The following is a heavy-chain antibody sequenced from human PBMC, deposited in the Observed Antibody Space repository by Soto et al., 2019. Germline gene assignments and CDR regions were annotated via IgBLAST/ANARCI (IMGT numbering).Heavy chain of an antibody. D-gene: IGHD6-13*01. V-gene: IGHV4-39*01. CDR1: GGSISSSSYY. CDR2: IYYSGST. Sequence: SETLSLTCTVSGGSISSSSYYWGWIRQPPGKGLEWIGSIYYSGSTYYNPSLKSRVTISVDTSKNQFSLKLSSVTAADTAVYYCARGRSSWYEKYYFDYWGQGTLVTVSS. CDR3: ARGRSSWYEKYYFDY. J-gene: IGHJ4*02.